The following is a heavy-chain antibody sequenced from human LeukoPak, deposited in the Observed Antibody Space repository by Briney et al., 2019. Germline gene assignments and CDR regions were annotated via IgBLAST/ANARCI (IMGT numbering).Heavy chain of an antibody. CDR2: IYYSGST. J-gene: IGHJ5*02. Sequence: SETLSLTCTVSGVSISSSSYYWGWIRQPPGKGLEWIGSIYYSGSTYDNPSLKSRVTISVDTSKNQFSLKLSSVTAADTAVYYCARQGSRRGAVTTSSFDPWGQGTLVTVSS. CDR1: GVSISSSSYY. D-gene: IGHD4-17*01. V-gene: IGHV4-39*01. CDR3: ARQGSRRGAVTTSSFDP.